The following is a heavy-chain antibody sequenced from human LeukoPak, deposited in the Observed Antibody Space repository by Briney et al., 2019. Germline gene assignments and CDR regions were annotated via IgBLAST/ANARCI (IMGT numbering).Heavy chain of an antibody. V-gene: IGHV4-34*01. J-gene: IGHJ6*02. CDR3: ARRSGSNSGPYYYYGMDV. CDR1: GGSFSGYY. D-gene: IGHD6-19*01. Sequence: SETLSLTCAVYGGSFSGYYWSWIRQPPGKGLEWIGEINHSGSTNYNPSLKSRVTISVDTSKNQFSLKLSSVTAADTAVYYCARRSGSNSGPYYYYGMDVRGQGTTVTVSS. CDR2: INHSGST.